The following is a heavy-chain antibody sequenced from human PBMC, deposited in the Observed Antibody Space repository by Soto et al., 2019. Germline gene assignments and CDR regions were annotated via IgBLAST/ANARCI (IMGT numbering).Heavy chain of an antibody. CDR3: GQQAPYGVLEKTRAPGVDV. CDR1: GFSFDNYP. J-gene: IGHJ6*02. V-gene: IGHV3-23*01. CDR2: NDDSGAGT. D-gene: IGHD2-8*01. Sequence: EVQLLESGGGLVQPGGSLRLSCTASGFSFDNYPMSWFRQAPGEGLQWVSTNDDSGAGTYYAHSVKGRFTISRDNSTDTLYLQMSTLRADDTAVYNCGQQAPYGVLEKTRAPGVDVWGQGNTVTVSS.